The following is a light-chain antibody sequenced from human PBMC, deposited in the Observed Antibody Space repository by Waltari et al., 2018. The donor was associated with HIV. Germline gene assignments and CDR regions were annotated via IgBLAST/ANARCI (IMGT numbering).Light chain of an antibody. CDR3: QKCNAAPWT. CDR1: QDIRHF. J-gene: IGKJ1*01. CDR2: PAS. Sequence: DIQVTQSPSSLSASEGDRVTITCRTSQDIRHFLAWVQQKPGKVPRLLIEPASTLQSGVPSRFSGSGSGTDFTLTISSLQPEDVATYYCQKCNAAPWTFGQGTKVEIK. V-gene: IGKV1-27*01.